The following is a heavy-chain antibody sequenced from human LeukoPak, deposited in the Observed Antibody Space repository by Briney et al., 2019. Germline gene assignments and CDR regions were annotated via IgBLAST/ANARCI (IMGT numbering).Heavy chain of an antibody. CDR2: ISSSGSTI. D-gene: IGHD2-15*01. CDR3: ARDDQTSTGRRNDY. CDR1: GXXXSDYX. Sequence: GGSLRLSCAASGXXXSDYXXXXIXXXPXXXXXXXXYISSSGSTIYYADSVKGRFTISRDNARNSLYLQMNSLRAEDTAVYYCARDDQTSTGRRNDYWGQGTLVTVSS. V-gene: IGHV3-11*01. J-gene: IGHJ4*02.